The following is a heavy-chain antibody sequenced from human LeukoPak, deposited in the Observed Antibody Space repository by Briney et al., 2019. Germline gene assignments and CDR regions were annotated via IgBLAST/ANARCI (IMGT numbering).Heavy chain of an antibody. V-gene: IGHV4-34*01. Sequence: SETLSLTCAVYGGSFSGYYWSWIRQPPGKGLEWIGEINHSVSTNYNPSLKSRVTISVDTSKNQFSLKLSSVTAADTAVYYCARVGPFMITFGGVNPWGQGTLVTVSS. CDR2: INHSVST. J-gene: IGHJ5*02. CDR3: ARVGPFMITFGGVNP. D-gene: IGHD3-16*01. CDR1: GGSFSGYY.